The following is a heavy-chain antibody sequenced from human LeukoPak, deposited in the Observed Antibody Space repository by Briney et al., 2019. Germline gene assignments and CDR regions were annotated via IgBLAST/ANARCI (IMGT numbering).Heavy chain of an antibody. CDR2: INRSGST. CDR3: ARAPKIPVPGAPPGKN. Sequence: SETLSLTCAVYGGSFSDYYWSWIRQPPGKGLEWIGEINRSGSTNYNPSLESRVTISVDTSRNQFSLELTSVTAADTAVYYCARAPKIPVPGAPPGKNWGQGTLVTVSS. CDR1: GGSFSDYY. V-gene: IGHV4-34*01. J-gene: IGHJ4*02. D-gene: IGHD6-19*01.